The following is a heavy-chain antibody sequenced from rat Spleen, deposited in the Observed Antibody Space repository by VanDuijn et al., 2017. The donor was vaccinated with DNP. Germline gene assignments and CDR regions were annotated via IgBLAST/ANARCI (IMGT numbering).Heavy chain of an antibody. Sequence: EVQLTESGENLVRPGRSLKLSCVVSGFTFSNYGMAWVRQAPTKGLEWVTSISPSGGGTYYRDSVKGRFTISRDNAKSTLYLQMNSLRSEDMATYYCARGTLRLHAMDAWGQGTLVTVSS. D-gene: IGHD1-7*01. CDR2: ISPSGGGT. V-gene: IGHV5-19*01. J-gene: IGHJ3*01. CDR3: ARGTLRLHAMDA. CDR1: GFTFSNYG.